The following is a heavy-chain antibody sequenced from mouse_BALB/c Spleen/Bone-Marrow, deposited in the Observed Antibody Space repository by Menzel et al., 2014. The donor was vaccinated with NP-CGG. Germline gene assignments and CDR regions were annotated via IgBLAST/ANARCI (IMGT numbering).Heavy chain of an antibody. CDR2: IDPANGNT. J-gene: IGHJ2*01. CDR3: ARYRLGTYFDY. Sequence: EVQLQQSGAELVKPGASVKLSCTASGFNIKDTYMHWVKQRPEQGLEWIGRIDPANGNTKYDPKFQGKATITADTSSNTASLQLSSLTSEDTAVYYCARYRLGTYFDYWGQGTPLTVSS. CDR1: GFNIKDTY. D-gene: IGHD1-2*01. V-gene: IGHV14-3*02.